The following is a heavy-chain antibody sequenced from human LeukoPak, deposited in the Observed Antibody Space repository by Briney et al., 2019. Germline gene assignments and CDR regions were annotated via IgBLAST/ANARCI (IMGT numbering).Heavy chain of an antibody. CDR1: GGSISCSSYY. CDR3: ARVDYYGSGSYYNYFDY. D-gene: IGHD3-10*01. Sequence: SETLSLTCTVSGGSISCSSYYWGWIRQPPGKGLEWIGSIYYSGSTYYNPSLKSRVTISVDTSKNQFSLKLSSVTAADTAVYYCARVDYYGSGSYYNYFDYWGQGTLVTVSS. J-gene: IGHJ4*02. CDR2: IYYSGST. V-gene: IGHV4-39*07.